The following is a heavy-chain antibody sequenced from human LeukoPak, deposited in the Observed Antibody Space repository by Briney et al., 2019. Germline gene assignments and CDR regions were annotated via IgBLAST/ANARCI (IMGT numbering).Heavy chain of an antibody. CDR3: ARHARGYSFGAWFDP. Sequence: SETLSLTCTVSGGSVNSSYWSWVRQPPAKGLEWIGFISDTGRTNYSPSFTRRLTISVDTSQNQVSLRLTSVSAADTAVYYCARHARGYSFGAWFDPWGQGVLVTVTS. V-gene: IGHV4-59*02. J-gene: IGHJ5*02. CDR1: GGSVNSSY. CDR2: ISDTGRT. D-gene: IGHD5-12*01.